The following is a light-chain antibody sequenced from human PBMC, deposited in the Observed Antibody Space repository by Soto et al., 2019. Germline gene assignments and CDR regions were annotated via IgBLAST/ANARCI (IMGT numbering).Light chain of an antibody. V-gene: IGKV3-11*01. Sequence: EIVLTQYPGTLSLSPGERAALTCRASQNVSNYLAWYQQKPGQAPRLLIYDASNRATGIPARFSGSGSGTDLTIPIRSLEPEDFAVYYCQKRNYWQVTLGQGTRLEIK. J-gene: IGKJ5*01. CDR3: QKRNYWQVT. CDR2: DAS. CDR1: QNVSNY.